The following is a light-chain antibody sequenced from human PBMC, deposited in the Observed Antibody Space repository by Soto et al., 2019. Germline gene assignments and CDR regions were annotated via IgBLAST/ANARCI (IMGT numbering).Light chain of an antibody. Sequence: EIVLTQSPDTLSLSPGERATLSCRASQSISSTHLVWYQQKPGQAPSLLIFGASSRATGIPDRFSGSGSGTDFTLTISRLEPEDFAVYYCQQYGSSPPTFGQGTKVDIK. CDR3: QQYGSSPPT. CDR2: GAS. CDR1: QSISSTH. V-gene: IGKV3-20*01. J-gene: IGKJ1*01.